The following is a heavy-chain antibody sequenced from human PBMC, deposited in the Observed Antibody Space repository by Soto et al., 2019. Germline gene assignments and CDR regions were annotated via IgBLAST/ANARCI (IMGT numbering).Heavy chain of an antibody. V-gene: IGHV3-21*01. J-gene: IGHJ4*02. Sequence: EVQLVESGGGLVKPGGSLRLSCAASGYTFTRYSLNWVRQAPGKGLEWVSSISSTTNYIYYADSMKGRFTVSRDNATNSVYLDMNSLSAEDTAGYYCARESDDLTSNFDSGGQGTLVSVSS. CDR2: ISSTTNYI. CDR3: ARESDDLTSNFDS. CDR1: GYTFTRYS.